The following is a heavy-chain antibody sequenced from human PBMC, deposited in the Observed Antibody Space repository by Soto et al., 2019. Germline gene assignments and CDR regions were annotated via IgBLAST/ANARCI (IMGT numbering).Heavy chain of an antibody. J-gene: IGHJ1*01. CDR3: AKDPFLRPADCGGDCYSPGH. CDR2: ISYDGSNK. D-gene: IGHD2-21*02. CDR1: GFTFSSYG. Sequence: QVQLVESGGGVVQPGRSLRLSCAASGFTFSSYGMHWVRQAPGKGLEWVAVISYDGSNKYYAASVKGRFTISRDNSKNTLYLQMNSLRAEDTAVYYCAKDPFLRPADCGGDCYSPGHWGQGTLVTVSS. V-gene: IGHV3-30*18.